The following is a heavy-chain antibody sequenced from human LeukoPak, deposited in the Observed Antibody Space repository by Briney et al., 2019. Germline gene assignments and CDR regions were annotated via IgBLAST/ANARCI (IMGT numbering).Heavy chain of an antibody. CDR3: ARVHHGPYGMDV. D-gene: IGHD1-14*01. V-gene: IGHV1-2*03. J-gene: IGHJ6*02. CDR2: INPNSGGT. Sequence: LGASVKVSCKASGFTFTGYYMHWVRQAPGQGLEWMGWINPNSGGTNYAQKFQGRVTMTRDTSISTAYMELSRLRSDDTAVYYCARVHHGPYGMDVWGQGTTVTVSS. CDR1: GFTFTGYY.